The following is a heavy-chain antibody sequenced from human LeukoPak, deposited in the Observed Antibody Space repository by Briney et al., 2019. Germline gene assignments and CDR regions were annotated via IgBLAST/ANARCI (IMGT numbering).Heavy chain of an antibody. CDR2: IYSGGST. CDR1: GFTVSSNY. D-gene: IGHD3-16*01. J-gene: IGHJ4*02. CDR3: ARAPGGRYYFDY. Sequence: GGSLRLSCAASGFTVSSNYMSWVRQAPGKGLEWVSVIYSGGSTYYADSVKGRFTISRDNSKNTLYLQMNSLRAEDTAVCYCARAPGGRYYFDYWGQGTLVTVSS. V-gene: IGHV3-53*01.